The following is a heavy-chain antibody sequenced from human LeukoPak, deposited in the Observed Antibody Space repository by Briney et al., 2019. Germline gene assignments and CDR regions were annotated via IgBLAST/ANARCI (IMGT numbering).Heavy chain of an antibody. J-gene: IGHJ4*02. CDR1: GFTFSSYA. CDR3: AKELDYGGHSPFHY. CDR2: ISYDGGNK. Sequence: GGSLRLSCAASGFTFSSYAMSWVRQAPGKGLEWVAFISYDGGNKYYVDSVKGRFTISRDNSKNTLYLQMNSLRAEDTAVYYCAKELDYGGHSPFHYRGAGNLGTVSS. V-gene: IGHV3-30*18. D-gene: IGHD4-23*01.